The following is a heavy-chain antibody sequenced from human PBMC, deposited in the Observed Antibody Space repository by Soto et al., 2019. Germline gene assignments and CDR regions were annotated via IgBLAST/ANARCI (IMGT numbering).Heavy chain of an antibody. D-gene: IGHD3-22*01. V-gene: IGHV3-33*03. CDR1: GFSLSGYV. CDR3: ARGDFYDSSGPFSDAFDI. Sequence: GSLRLSCEVSGFSLSGYVMHWVRQAPGKGLEWVAVIWYHGTTKNYADSVRGRFTISRDNAKNSLYLQMNSLRAEDTAVYYCARGDFYDSSGPFSDAFDIWGQGTMVTVSS. J-gene: IGHJ3*02. CDR2: IWYHGTTK.